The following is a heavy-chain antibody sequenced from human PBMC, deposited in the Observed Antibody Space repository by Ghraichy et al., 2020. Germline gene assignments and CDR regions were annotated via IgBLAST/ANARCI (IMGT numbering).Heavy chain of an antibody. CDR2: IKSKAGGGTT. V-gene: IGHV3-15*01. Sequence: GGSLRLSCTASGFTFNNSCVPWVRQAPGKGLEWIGRIKSKAGGGTTDYCAPVKGRFTISRDDSKNTVYLQMNSLRTEDTAVYYCGRLGAFDYWCQGTLVTVDS. CDR1: GFTFNNSC. D-gene: IGHD3-9*01. CDR3: GRLGAFDY. J-gene: IGHJ4*02.